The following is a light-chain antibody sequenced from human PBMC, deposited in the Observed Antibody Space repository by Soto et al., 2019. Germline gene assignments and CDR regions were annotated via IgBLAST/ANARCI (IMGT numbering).Light chain of an antibody. V-gene: IGKV1-39*01. CDR2: AAS. CDR1: QSISFY. Sequence: DIQMTQSPSSLSASVGDRVTITCRASQSISFYLNWYQQKPGKAPKLLISAASSLQSGAPSGFSGSGSGTDFTLTISSLQPGDSASYYCQQSYRTPYTFGQGTKLEIK. J-gene: IGKJ2*01. CDR3: QQSYRTPYT.